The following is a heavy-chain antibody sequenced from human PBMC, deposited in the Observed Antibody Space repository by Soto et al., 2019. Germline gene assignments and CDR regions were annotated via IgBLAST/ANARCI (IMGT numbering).Heavy chain of an antibody. Sequence: GGSLRLSCAASGFTFSSYSMNWVRQAPGKGLEYLSYITSNSGSIYYADSVRGRFTISRDNAMNSLYLQMNSLRAEDTAIYFCVRDYLYAFDIWGHGTMVTVSS. CDR3: VRDYLYAFDI. V-gene: IGHV3-48*01. CDR1: GFTFSSYS. CDR2: ITSNSGSI. J-gene: IGHJ3*02.